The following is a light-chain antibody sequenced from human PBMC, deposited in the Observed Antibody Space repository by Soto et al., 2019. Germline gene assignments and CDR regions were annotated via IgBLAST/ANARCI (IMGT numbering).Light chain of an antibody. CDR3: QQYYQWPSYT. V-gene: IGKV3D-15*01. J-gene: IGKJ2*01. CDR1: QGIGDT. CDR2: GAS. Sequence: EIVMTQSPATLSVSPGEGATLSCRASQGIGDTLAWYQQKPGQTPRLLIYGASSRATGIPDRFSGSGSGTDFTLTISRLEPEDFAVYYCQQYYQWPSYTFGQGTKVDIK.